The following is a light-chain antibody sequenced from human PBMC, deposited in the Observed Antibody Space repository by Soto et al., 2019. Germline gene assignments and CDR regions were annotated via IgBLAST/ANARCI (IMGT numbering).Light chain of an antibody. Sequence: QLTQTDSSLSASVGDRVTITCRASQSIASYVSWYQRKQGKAPKLLIYATSSLQRGVPSRFSGSGAGTDCSLTISGLLPEVVGTDYCQLSYSYVLTFGLGTKVDIK. V-gene: IGKV1-39*01. CDR3: QLSYSYVLT. CDR2: ATS. CDR1: QSIASY. J-gene: IGKJ1*01.